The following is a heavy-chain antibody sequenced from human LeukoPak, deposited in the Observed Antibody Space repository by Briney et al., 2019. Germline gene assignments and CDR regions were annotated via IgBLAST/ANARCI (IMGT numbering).Heavy chain of an antibody. D-gene: IGHD4-17*01. CDR2: ISGSGDNS. CDR1: GFTFSSYA. J-gene: IGHJ4*02. Sequence: GGSLRLSCAASGFTFSSYAMSWVRQAPGRGLEWVSTISGSGDNSYYADSVKGRFTISRDNSKNTLYLQMNSLRVEDTAVFYCAKDSPSAPVTSVWGQGTLVTVSS. CDR3: AKDSPSAPVTSV. V-gene: IGHV3-23*01.